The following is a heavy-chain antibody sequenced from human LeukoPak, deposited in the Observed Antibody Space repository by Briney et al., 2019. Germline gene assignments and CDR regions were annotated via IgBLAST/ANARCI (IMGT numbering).Heavy chain of an antibody. CDR1: GFIFSTYG. J-gene: IGHJ4*02. D-gene: IGHD3-16*02. Sequence: GGSLRLSCAACGFIFSTYGMYWVRQAAGKGLDWVAMISYDESNKYYADSVKGRFTISRDNSKDTLFLQMNSLKAEDTALYYCAKDLRGVPYRFHPPGDYWGQGTLVSVSS. V-gene: IGHV3-30*18. CDR3: AKDLRGVPYRFHPPGDY. CDR2: ISYDESNK.